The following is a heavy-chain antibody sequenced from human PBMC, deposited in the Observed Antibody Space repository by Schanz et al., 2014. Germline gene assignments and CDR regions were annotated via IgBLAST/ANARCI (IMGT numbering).Heavy chain of an antibody. J-gene: IGHJ4*02. CDR1: GFTFSSYW. CDR3: VRIYSGYSGGYLDY. D-gene: IGHD5-12*01. Sequence: EVQLVESGGGLVQPGGSLRLSCAASGFTFSSYWMSWVRQAPGEGLEWVANIKQDGSEKYYVDSLKGRFTISRDNAKNSLYLQMSSLRAEDTAVYYCVRIYSGYSGGYLDYWGQGTLVTVSS. V-gene: IGHV3-7*01. CDR2: IKQDGSEK.